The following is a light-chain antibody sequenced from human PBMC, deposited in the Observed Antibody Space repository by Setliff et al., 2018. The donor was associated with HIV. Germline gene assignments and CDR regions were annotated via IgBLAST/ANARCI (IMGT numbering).Light chain of an antibody. CDR2: QAS. CDR1: SGDVGRYNL. V-gene: IGLV2-23*01. Sequence: QSALAQPASVSGSPGQSITISCTGTSGDVGRYNLVSWYQQQPGKPPKLMIYQASKRPSGVSNRFSGSKSGNTASLTISGLQAEDEADYYCCSHTGSNTYVFGTWTKVTVL. CDR3: CSHTGSNTYV. J-gene: IGLJ1*01.